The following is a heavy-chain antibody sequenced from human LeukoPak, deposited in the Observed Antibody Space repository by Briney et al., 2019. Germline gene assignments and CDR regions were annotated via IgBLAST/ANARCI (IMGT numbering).Heavy chain of an antibody. J-gene: IGHJ4*02. CDR1: GGTFSSYA. CDR2: IIPIFGTA. V-gene: IGHV1-69*06. Sequence: ASVKVSCKASGGTFSSYAISWVRQAPGQGLEWMGGIIPIFGTANYAQKFQGRVTITADKSTSTAYMELSSLRSEDTAVYYCASPAYYDSSGYYLWSFDYWGQGTLVTVSS. CDR3: ASPAYYDSSGYYLWSFDY. D-gene: IGHD3-22*01.